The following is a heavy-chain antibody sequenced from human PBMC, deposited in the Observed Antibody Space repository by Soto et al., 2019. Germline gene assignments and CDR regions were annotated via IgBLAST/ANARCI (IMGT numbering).Heavy chain of an antibody. V-gene: IGHV1-69*13. Sequence: SVKVSCKASGGTFSGYAISWVRQAPGQGLEWMGGIIPIFGTANYAQKFQGRVTITADESTSTAYMELSSLRSEDTAVYYCASAHYDFWSGYQYYFDYWGQGTLVTVSS. CDR3: ASAHYDFWSGYQYYFDY. D-gene: IGHD3-3*01. J-gene: IGHJ4*02. CDR2: IIPIFGTA. CDR1: GGTFSGYA.